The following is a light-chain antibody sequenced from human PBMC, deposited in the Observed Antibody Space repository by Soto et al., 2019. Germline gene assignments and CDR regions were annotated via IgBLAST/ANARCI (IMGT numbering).Light chain of an antibody. J-gene: IGKJ1*01. CDR1: QSIDNS. V-gene: IGKV1-5*03. Sequence: DIQMTQSPSTLSASVGDRVTITCRASQSIDNSLAWYQQKPGKAPKLLIYRASSLESGVPSRFSGSGSGTEFTLTISSLQPDDFATYYCQEYDTYRWTFGQGTKVEIK. CDR2: RAS. CDR3: QEYDTYRWT.